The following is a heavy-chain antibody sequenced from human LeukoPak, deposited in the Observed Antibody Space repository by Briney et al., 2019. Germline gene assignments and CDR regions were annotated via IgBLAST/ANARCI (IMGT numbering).Heavy chain of an antibody. CDR3: ARTRTLAYFDY. CDR2: INHSGST. D-gene: IGHD1-14*01. J-gene: IGHJ4*02. CDR1: GGSFNGYY. Sequence: SETLSLTCAVYGGSFNGYYWSWVRQPPGKGLEWIAEINHSGSTNYNPALTSGSTISVDTSKNQFSLKLSSVTAAHTAVYYCARTRTLAYFDYWGQGTLVTVSS. V-gene: IGHV4-34*01.